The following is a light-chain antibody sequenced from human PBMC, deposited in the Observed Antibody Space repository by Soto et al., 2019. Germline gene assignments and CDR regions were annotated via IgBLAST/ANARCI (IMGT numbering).Light chain of an antibody. CDR1: SSDVGGYNY. CDR3: SSYTSSSTVV. V-gene: IGLV2-14*03. J-gene: IGLJ2*01. Sequence: QSVLTQPASVSGSPGQSITISCTGTSSDVGGYNYVSWYQQHSGKAPKLMIYDVTNRPSGVSNRFSASKSGNTASLTISGLQAEDEADYYCSSYTSSSTVVFGGGTKLTVL. CDR2: DVT.